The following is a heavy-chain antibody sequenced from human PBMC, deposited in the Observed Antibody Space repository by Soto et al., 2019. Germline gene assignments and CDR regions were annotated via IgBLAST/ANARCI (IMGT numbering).Heavy chain of an antibody. D-gene: IGHD4-17*01. CDR1: GGSVSSSSHY. CDR2: IIYSGST. Sequence: LQLQESGPGLVKPSETLSLICTVSGGSVSSSSHYWVWIRQPPVKGLEWISSIIYSGSTYYNPSLKSRVTMSVDTSKNHCSLDLNNVTAADTAVYYFARHVSHYGDLAFEFWGQGNLVTVSS. CDR3: ARHVSHYGDLAFEF. J-gene: IGHJ4*02. V-gene: IGHV4-39*01.